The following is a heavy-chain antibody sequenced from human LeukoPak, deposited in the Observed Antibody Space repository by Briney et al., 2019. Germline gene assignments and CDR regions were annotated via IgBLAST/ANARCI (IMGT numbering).Heavy chain of an antibody. J-gene: IGHJ4*02. CDR3: ARDPGYGRYMDC. CDR2: ISYDGSYK. D-gene: IGHD4-17*01. V-gene: IGHV3-30*03. CDR1: GFIFSNYG. Sequence: GGSLRLSCAASGFIFSNYGMHWVRQAPGKGLEWVAIISYDGSYKYYTDSVKGRVTISRDNSKDTLYLEMNSLTAEDTAVYFCARDPGYGRYMDCWGQGTLVTVSS.